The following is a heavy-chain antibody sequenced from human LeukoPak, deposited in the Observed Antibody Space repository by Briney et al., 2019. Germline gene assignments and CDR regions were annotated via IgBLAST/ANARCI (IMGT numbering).Heavy chain of an antibody. CDR3: ARASAYGNSDY. Sequence: ASVKVSCKASGYKFTDYYIHWVRQVPGQGLEWMGIIDPTGGRTAYAQSFQGRVIVTRDTSTRTVYMELSSLRSEDTAVYYCARASAYGNSDYWGQGSLVTVSS. V-gene: IGHV1-46*01. D-gene: IGHD3-10*01. CDR1: GYKFTDYY. J-gene: IGHJ4*02. CDR2: IDPTGGRT.